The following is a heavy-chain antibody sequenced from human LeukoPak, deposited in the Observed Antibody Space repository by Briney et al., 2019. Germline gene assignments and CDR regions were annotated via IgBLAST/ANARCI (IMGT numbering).Heavy chain of an antibody. CDR3: VRTPPNWGADY. CDR1: GYTFTGYY. D-gene: IGHD7-27*01. Sequence: ASVKVSCMASGYTFTGYYMHWVRQAPGQGLEWMGRINPNSGGTNYAQKFQGRVTMTRDTSISTAYMELSSLRFEDTAVYYCVRTPPNWGADYWGRGTLVTVSS. V-gene: IGHV1-2*06. CDR2: INPNSGGT. J-gene: IGHJ4*02.